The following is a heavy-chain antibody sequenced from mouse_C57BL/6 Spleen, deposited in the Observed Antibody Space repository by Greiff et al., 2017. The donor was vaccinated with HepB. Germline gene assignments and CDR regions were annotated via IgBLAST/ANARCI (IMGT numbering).Heavy chain of an antibody. Sequence: VQLQHSGAELVRPGASVKLSCTASGFNIKDDYMHWVKQRPEQGLEWIGWIDPENGDTEYASKFQGKATITADTSSNTAYLQLSSLTSEDTAVYYCTTYGSSYDYAMDYWGQGTSVTVSS. J-gene: IGHJ4*01. V-gene: IGHV14-4*01. CDR2: IDPENGDT. CDR1: GFNIKDDY. CDR3: TTYGSSYDYAMDY. D-gene: IGHD1-1*01.